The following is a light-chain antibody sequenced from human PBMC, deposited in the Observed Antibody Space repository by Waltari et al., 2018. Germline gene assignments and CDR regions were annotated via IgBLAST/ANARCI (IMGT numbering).Light chain of an antibody. CDR1: QNINSF. V-gene: IGKV1-39*01. CDR3: QQSYGIPWT. CDR2: AAS. J-gene: IGKJ1*01. Sequence: DIQMTQSPSSLSASVGDRVTITCRASQNINSFLNWYQQKPGRAPKLLIYAASSLHSGVPSRFSGSGSGTDFTLTISSLQPDDFATYYCQQSYGIPWTFGEGTKVEIK.